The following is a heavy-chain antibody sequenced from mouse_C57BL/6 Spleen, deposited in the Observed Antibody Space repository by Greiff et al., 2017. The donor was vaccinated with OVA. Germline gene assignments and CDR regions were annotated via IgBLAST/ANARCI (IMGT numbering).Heavy chain of an antibody. CDR2: IDPSASYT. CDR3: ARSGQEGYFDY. V-gene: IGHV1-69*01. Sequence: VQLQQPGAELVMPGASVKLSCKASGYTFTSYWMHWVKQRPGQGLEWIGEIDPSASYTNYNQKFKGKSTLTVDKSSSTAYMQLSSLTSEDSAVYYCARSGQEGYFDYWGQGTTLTVSS. CDR1: GYTFTSYW. J-gene: IGHJ2*01. D-gene: IGHD3-3*01.